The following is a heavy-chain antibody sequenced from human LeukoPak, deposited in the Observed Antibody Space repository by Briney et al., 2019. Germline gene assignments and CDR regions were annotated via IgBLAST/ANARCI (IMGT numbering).Heavy chain of an antibody. J-gene: IGHJ6*03. CDR2: IKSKTDGGTT. Sequence: GWALRLSRAACRLSFRHDWLSWLRQAPGTGLEWVGIIKSKTDGGTTDYAAPVKGRFTLSREDSKTTMYPQLNSMKTEDTAVYYCSTIGGSGWRGAYGWYYSMDVWGKGTTVTVSS. V-gene: IGHV3-15*01. CDR3: STIGGSGWRGAYGWYYSMDV. CDR1: RLSFRHDW. D-gene: IGHD6-19*01.